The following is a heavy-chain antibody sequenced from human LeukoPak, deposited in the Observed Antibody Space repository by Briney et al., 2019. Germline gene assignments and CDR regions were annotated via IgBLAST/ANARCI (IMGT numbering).Heavy chain of an antibody. Sequence: ASVKVSCKVSGYTLTELSMHWVRQAPGKGLEWMGWISAYNGNTNYAQKLQGRVTMTTDTSTSTAYVELRSLRSDDTAVYYCARTQDDYSNSNWFDPWGQGTLVTVSS. D-gene: IGHD4-11*01. CDR1: GYTLTELS. J-gene: IGHJ5*02. V-gene: IGHV1-18*01. CDR2: ISAYNGNT. CDR3: ARTQDDYSNSNWFDP.